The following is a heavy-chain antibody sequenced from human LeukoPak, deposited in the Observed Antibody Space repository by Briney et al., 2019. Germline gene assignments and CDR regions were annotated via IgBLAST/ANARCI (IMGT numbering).Heavy chain of an antibody. CDR1: GGSISSSTYY. CDR3: AREAGSGSWDY. Sequence: SETLSLTCTVSGGSISSSTYYWGWIRQPPGTGLEWIGSIYYSGSAYYNPSLKSRVTISVDTSKNQFSLKLSSVTAADTAVYYCAREAGSGSWDYWGQGTLVTVSS. CDR2: IYYSGSA. V-gene: IGHV4-39*07. J-gene: IGHJ4*02. D-gene: IGHD6-19*01.